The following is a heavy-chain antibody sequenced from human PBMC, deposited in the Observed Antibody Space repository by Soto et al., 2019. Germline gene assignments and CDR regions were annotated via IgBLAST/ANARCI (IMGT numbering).Heavy chain of an antibody. D-gene: IGHD2-2*01. CDR3: ASEKDSCTSTRGRPHMDY. J-gene: IGHJ4*02. Sequence: SETLSLTCTVSGGSISSYYWTWIRQPPGKGLEWIEYIYYSGATSYNPSLKSRGAISVDRSRNQFSLELRSVTAADTAVYYCASEKDSCTSTRGRPHMDYWGQGTLVTVSS. V-gene: IGHV4-59*12. CDR2: IYYSGAT. CDR1: GGSISSYY.